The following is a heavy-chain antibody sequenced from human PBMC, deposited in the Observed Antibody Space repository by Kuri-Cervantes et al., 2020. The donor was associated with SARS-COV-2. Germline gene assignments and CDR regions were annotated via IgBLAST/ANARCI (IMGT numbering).Heavy chain of an antibody. V-gene: IGHV1-69*13. Sequence: SVKVSCKASGGTFSSYAISWVRQAPGQGLEWMGGIIPIFGTANYAQKFQGRVTITADESTSTAYMELSSLRSEDTAVYYCARPPEEGAVTTWGNDYWGQGTLVAVSS. J-gene: IGHJ4*02. CDR3: ARPPEEGAVTTWGNDY. D-gene: IGHD4-17*01. CDR1: GGTFSSYA. CDR2: IIPIFGTA.